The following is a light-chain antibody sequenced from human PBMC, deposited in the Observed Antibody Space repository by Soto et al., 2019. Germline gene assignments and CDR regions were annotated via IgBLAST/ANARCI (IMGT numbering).Light chain of an antibody. CDR1: QSVSSN. Sequence: EIVMTQSPATLSVSPGERATLSCRASQSVSSNLAWYQQKPGQAPRLLIYVASTRATGIPARFSGSGSGTEFTLTISSLQYEDFAVYYCQQYNNWPFWTFGQGTKVEIK. CDR2: VAS. V-gene: IGKV3-15*01. CDR3: QQYNNWPFWT. J-gene: IGKJ1*01.